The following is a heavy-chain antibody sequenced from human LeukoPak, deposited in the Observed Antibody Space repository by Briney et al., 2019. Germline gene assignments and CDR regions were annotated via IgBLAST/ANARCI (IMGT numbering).Heavy chain of an antibody. D-gene: IGHD1-26*01. CDR1: GFTVSSNY. CDR3: ARDAYAGAEGSAFVLFDY. Sequence: GGSLRLSCAASGFTVSSNYMSWVRQAPGKGLEWVSVIYSGGSTYYADSVKGRFTISRDNSKNTLYLQMNSLRVEDTAVYYCARDAYAGAEGSAFVLFDYWGQGSLVVVSS. J-gene: IGHJ4*02. CDR2: IYSGGST. V-gene: IGHV3-53*01.